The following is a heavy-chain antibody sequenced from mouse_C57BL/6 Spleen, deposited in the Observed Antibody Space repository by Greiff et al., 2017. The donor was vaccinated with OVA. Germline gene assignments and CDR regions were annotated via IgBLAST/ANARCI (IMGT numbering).Heavy chain of an antibody. CDR2: IDPEDGET. V-gene: IGHV14-2*01. D-gene: IGHD1-1*01. J-gene: IGHJ3*01. Sequence: EVKLMESGAELVKPGASVKLSCTASGFNIKDYYMHWVKQRTEQGLEWIGRIDPEDGETKYAPKFQGKATITADTSSNTAYLQLSSLTSEDTAVYYCAPYYYGSPWFAYWGQGTLVTVSA. CDR3: APYYYGSPWFAY. CDR1: GFNIKDYY.